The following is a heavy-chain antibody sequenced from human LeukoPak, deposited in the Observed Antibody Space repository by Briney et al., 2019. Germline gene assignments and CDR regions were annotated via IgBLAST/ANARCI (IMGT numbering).Heavy chain of an antibody. CDR2: ISASGTT. J-gene: IGHJ4*02. CDR3: TKGSSYNWNLFDH. CDR1: GGSFSGYY. V-gene: IGHV4-59*10. Sequence: SETLSLTCAVYGGSFSGYYWSWIRQPAGKGLEWIGRISASGTTDYNPSLKRRLTMSVDTSKNQVSLRLSSVTAADTAMYYCTKGSSYNWNLFDHWGQGALVTVSS. D-gene: IGHD1-20*01.